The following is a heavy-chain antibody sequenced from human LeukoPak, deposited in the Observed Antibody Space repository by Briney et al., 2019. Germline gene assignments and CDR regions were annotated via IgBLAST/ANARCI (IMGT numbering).Heavy chain of an antibody. CDR1: GFTFSSYG. Sequence: GGSLRLSCAASGFTFSSYGMHWVRQAPGKGLEWVAVISYDGSNKYYADSVKGRFTIPRDNSKKTLYLQMNSLRAEDTAVYYCAKDRDYGDYRLSFDYWGQGTLVTVSS. CDR3: AKDRDYGDYRLSFDY. D-gene: IGHD4-17*01. V-gene: IGHV3-30*18. J-gene: IGHJ4*02. CDR2: ISYDGSNK.